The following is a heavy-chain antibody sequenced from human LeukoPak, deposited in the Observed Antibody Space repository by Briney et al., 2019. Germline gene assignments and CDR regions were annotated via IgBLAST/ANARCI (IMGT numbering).Heavy chain of an antibody. CDR2: IYHSGST. CDR1: GYSISSGYY. D-gene: IGHD3-3*01. Sequence: SETLSLTRAVSGYSISSGYYWGWIRQPPGKGLEWIGSIYHSGSTHYNPSLKSRVTISVDTSKNQFSLKLSSVTAADTAVYYCARSPLLDFWSGYYEDYYYYMDVWGKGTTVTVSS. V-gene: IGHV4-38-2*01. J-gene: IGHJ6*03. CDR3: ARSPLLDFWSGYYEDYYYYMDV.